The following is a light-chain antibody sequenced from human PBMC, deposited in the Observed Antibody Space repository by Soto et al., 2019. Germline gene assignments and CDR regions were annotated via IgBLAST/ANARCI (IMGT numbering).Light chain of an antibody. CDR1: IDDVGAYNY. CDR2: DVN. V-gene: IGLV2-14*01. Sequence: ALTQPASVSGSPGQSITISCTGTIDDVGAYNYVSWYQQRPGSAPQLLIYDVNNRPSGASNRFSGSKSGHTAYLTISGLQSDDEANYHCASYTSTYTLVFGTGTKLTVL. J-gene: IGLJ1*01. CDR3: ASYTSTYTLV.